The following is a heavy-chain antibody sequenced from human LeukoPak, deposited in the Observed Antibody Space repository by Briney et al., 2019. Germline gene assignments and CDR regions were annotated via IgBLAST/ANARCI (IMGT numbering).Heavy chain of an antibody. V-gene: IGHV1-3*01. J-gene: IGHJ5*02. CDR1: GYTFTSYA. CDR3: ARGAMVRGVIIVYNWFDP. CDR2: INAGNGDT. D-gene: IGHD3-10*01. Sequence: ASVKVSCEASGYTFTSYAMHWVRQAPGQRLEWMGWINAGNGDTKYSQKFQGRVTITRDTSASTAYMELSSLRSEDTAVYYCARGAMVRGVIIVYNWFDPWGQGTLVTVSS.